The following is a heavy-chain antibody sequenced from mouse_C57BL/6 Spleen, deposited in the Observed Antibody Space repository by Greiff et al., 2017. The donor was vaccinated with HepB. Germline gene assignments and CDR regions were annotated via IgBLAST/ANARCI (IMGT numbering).Heavy chain of an antibody. J-gene: IGHJ1*03. CDR2: ILPGSGST. CDR1: GYTFTGYW. D-gene: IGHD1-1*01. CDR3: ARRPITTVVATEYFDV. V-gene: IGHV1-9*01. Sequence: VKLMESGAELMKPGASVKLSCKATGYTFTGYWIEWVKQRPGHGLEWIGEILPGSGSTNYNEKFKGKATFTADTSSNTAYMQLSSLTTEDSAIYYCARRPITTVVATEYFDVWGTGTTVTVSS.